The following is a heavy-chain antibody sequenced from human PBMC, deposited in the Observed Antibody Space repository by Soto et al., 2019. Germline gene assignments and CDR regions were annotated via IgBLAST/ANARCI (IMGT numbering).Heavy chain of an antibody. V-gene: IGHV5-51*01. CDR2: IYPGDSDN. Sequence: GEDLKIPCKGSGYSFTSYWIGWVRQMPGKGLEWMGIIYPGDSDNRYSPSFQGQVTITADKYISTAYLQWSSLKASDTAMSYGSSGSPSQVIVGATGAAFDIWGQGTLVTVSS. CDR1: GYSFTSYW. D-gene: IGHD1-26*01. J-gene: IGHJ3*02. CDR3: SSGSPSQVIVGATGAAFDI.